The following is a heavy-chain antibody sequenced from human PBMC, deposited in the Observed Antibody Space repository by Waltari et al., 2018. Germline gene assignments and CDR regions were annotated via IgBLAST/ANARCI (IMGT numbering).Heavy chain of an antibody. V-gene: IGHV4-59*01. D-gene: IGHD3-10*01. CDR3: AREVMVRGVKHPHYCDY. CDR1: GGSISSYY. CDR2: TNYSGST. Sequence: QVQLQESGPGLVKPSETLSLTCTVPGGSISSYYWSWLRQPPGKGLAAHGYTNYSGSTNYDPALKRRVTIVVDTSKNQFSLKLSSVTAADTAVYYCAREVMVRGVKHPHYCDYWGQGTLVTVSS. J-gene: IGHJ4*02.